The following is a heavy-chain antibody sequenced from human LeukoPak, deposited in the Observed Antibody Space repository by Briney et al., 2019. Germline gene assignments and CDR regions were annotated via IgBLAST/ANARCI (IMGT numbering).Heavy chain of an antibody. CDR1: GYVFTGYY. Sequence: GASVKVSCKASGYVFTGYYIHWVRQAPGQGLEWMGWINPNSGGTNYAQKFQGRVTMTRDTSISTAYMELSRLRSEDTAVDYCARVNDYGDYVGFDYWGQGTLVTVSS. J-gene: IGHJ4*02. CDR3: ARVNDYGDYVGFDY. D-gene: IGHD4-17*01. CDR2: INPNSGGT. V-gene: IGHV1-2*02.